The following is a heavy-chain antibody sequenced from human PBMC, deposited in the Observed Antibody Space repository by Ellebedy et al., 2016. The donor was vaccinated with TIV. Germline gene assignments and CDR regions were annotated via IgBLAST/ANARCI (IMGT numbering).Heavy chain of an antibody. CDR2: INPNTGNP. Sequence: ASVKVSCKASGGTFSTSAITWVRQAPGQGLEWMGWINPNTGNPTYAQGFTGRFVFSLDTSVSTAYLQISSLKAEDTAIYFCASIRRLEYYYDSWGQGTLVTVSS. D-gene: IGHD3-3*01. J-gene: IGHJ4*02. CDR1: GGTFSTSA. CDR3: ASIRRLEYYYDS. V-gene: IGHV7-4-1*02.